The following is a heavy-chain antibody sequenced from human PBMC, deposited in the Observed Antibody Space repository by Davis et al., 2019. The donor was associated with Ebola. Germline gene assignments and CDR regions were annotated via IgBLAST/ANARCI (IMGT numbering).Heavy chain of an antibody. J-gene: IGHJ5*02. D-gene: IGHD6-13*01. V-gene: IGHV4-34*01. CDR1: GGSFSGYY. CDR3: ARQGLAAAGTDRWFDP. Sequence: MPSETLSLTCAVSGGSFSGYYWNWIRQPPGKGLEWIGEINHSGSTNYNPSLKSRVTISVDTSKNQFSLKLSSVTAADTAVYYCARQGLAAAGTDRWFDPWGQGTLVTVSS. CDR2: INHSGST.